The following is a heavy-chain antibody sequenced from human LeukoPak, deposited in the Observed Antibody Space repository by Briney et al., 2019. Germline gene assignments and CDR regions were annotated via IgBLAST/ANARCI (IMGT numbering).Heavy chain of an antibody. CDR3: AREVSHWFFDV. Sequence: GGSLRLSCAASGFSVSNNYMSWVRQAPGKGLEWVSAITSDGSTYYADSVKGRFTISRDNSKNTLYLQMSYLRAEDTAVYFCAREVSHWFFDVWGRGALVTVSS. V-gene: IGHV3-53*01. J-gene: IGHJ2*01. CDR1: GFSVSNNY. CDR2: ITSDGST.